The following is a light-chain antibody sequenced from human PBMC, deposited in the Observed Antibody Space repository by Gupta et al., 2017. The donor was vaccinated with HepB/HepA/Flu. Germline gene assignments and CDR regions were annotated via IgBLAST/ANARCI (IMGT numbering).Light chain of an antibody. J-gene: IGLJ2*01. V-gene: IGLV2-14*03. CDR1: SSDIGAYNS. CDR3: GSYTRSSTWL. Sequence: SALTQPASVSGSPGQSIAISCTGTSSDIGAYNSVSWYQQHPGKAPQLIIYDVNKRPSGVSNRFSGSRSGNTAFLIISGLQAEDEADYFCGSYTRSSTWLFGGGTKVTVL. CDR2: DVN.